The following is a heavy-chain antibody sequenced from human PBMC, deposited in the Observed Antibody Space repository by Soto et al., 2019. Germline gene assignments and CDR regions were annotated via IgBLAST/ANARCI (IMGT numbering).Heavy chain of an antibody. CDR1: GGTFSSSA. D-gene: IGHD4-4*01. Sequence: QVQLVQSGAEMKEPGSSVKVSCKTSGGTFSSSAISWLRQAPGQGLEWMGGIIPLFRTPDYAQQFQGRVTMAADESTSTAYMEMSSLRSAATAVYYCARDNDRLQLGWHYYSILDVWGQGTTITVYS. CDR2: IIPLFRTP. CDR3: ARDNDRLQLGWHYYSILDV. J-gene: IGHJ6*02. V-gene: IGHV1-69*12.